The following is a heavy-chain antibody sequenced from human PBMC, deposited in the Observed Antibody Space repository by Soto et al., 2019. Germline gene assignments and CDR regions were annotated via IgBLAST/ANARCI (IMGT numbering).Heavy chain of an antibody. CDR2: IYYSGST. D-gene: IGHD1-26*01. CDR1: GGSISSGGYY. J-gene: IGHJ4*02. V-gene: IGHV4-31*03. CDR3: ARLNPLLVVDY. Sequence: SETLSLTCTVSGGSISSGGYYWSWIRQHPGKGLEWIGYIYYSGSTYYNPSLKSRVTISVDTSKNQFSLKLSSVTAADTAVYYCARLNPLLVVDYWGQGALVTVSS.